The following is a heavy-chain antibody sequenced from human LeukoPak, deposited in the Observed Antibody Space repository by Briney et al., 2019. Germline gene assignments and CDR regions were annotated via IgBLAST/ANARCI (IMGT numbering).Heavy chain of an antibody. V-gene: IGHV4-61*02. CDR3: ARARSYDSSGYNYYYYYMDV. D-gene: IGHD3-22*01. J-gene: IGHJ6*03. CDR1: GGSISSGSYY. CDR2: IYTSGST. Sequence: NPSETLSLTCTVSGGSISSGSYYWSWIRQPAGKGLEWIGRIYTSGSTNYNPSLKSRVTISVDTSKNQFSLKLSSVTAADTAVYYCARARSYDSSGYNYYYYYMDVWGKGTTVTVSS.